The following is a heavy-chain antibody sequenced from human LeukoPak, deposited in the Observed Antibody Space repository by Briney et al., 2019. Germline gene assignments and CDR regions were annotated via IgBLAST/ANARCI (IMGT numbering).Heavy chain of an antibody. J-gene: IGHJ4*02. Sequence: PGGSLRLPCAASGFTFSSYSMNWVRQAPGKGLEWVSSISSSSSYIYYADSVKGRFTISRDDAKNSLYLQMNSLRAEDTAVYYCARDVPRKYSGYDTGYDYWGQGTLVTVSS. CDR3: ARDVPRKYSGYDTGYDY. CDR1: GFTFSSYS. CDR2: ISSSSSYI. D-gene: IGHD5-12*01. V-gene: IGHV3-21*01.